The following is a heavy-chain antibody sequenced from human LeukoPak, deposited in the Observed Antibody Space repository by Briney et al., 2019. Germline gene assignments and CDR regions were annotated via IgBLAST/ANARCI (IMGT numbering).Heavy chain of an antibody. D-gene: IGHD2-21*01. CDR2: IHYSGST. CDR1: GGSLSGFY. Sequence: SETLSLTCTVSGGSLSGFYWSWVRQPPGRGLECIGYIHYSGSTNYVPSLKSRARISLDTSKNQFSLSLNSVTAADTAVYYCARLGLRIETHSIPDYWGLGILVTVSS. V-gene: IGHV4-59*08. J-gene: IGHJ4*02. CDR3: ARLGLRIETHSIPDY.